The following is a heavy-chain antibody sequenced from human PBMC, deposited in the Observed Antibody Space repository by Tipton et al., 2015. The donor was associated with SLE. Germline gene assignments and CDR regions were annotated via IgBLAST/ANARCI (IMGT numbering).Heavy chain of an antibody. J-gene: IGHJ6*03. Sequence: TLSLTCTVSGGSISNYYWSWIRQPPGKGLEWIGYIYYSESTNYNPSLKSRVTISVDTSKNQFSLKLSSVTAADTAVYYCARDRVYSSSYYMDVWGKGTTVTVSS. CDR3: ARDRVYSSSYYMDV. CDR1: GGSISNYY. CDR2: IYYSEST. D-gene: IGHD6-13*01. V-gene: IGHV4-59*01.